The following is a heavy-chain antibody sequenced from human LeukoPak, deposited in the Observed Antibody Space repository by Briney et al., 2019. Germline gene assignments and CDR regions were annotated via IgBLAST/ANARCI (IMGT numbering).Heavy chain of an antibody. J-gene: IGHJ4*02. D-gene: IGHD5-12*01. CDR2: ISGSGGST. CDR3: ARSDSGYDIGPDY. Sequence: GGSLRLSCAASGFTFSSYAMSWVRQAPGKGLEWVSAISGSGGSTYYADSVKGRFTISRDNSKNTLYLQMNSLRAEDTAVYYCARSDSGYDIGPDYWGQGTLVTVSS. V-gene: IGHV3-23*01. CDR1: GFTFSSYA.